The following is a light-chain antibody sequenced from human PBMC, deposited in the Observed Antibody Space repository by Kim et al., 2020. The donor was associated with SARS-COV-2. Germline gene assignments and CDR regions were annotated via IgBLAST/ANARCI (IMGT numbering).Light chain of an antibody. CDR3: SSYTSSSLVV. CDR1: SSDVGGYNY. J-gene: IGLJ2*01. V-gene: IGLV2-14*04. Sequence: GQPITISCTGTSSDVGGYNYVSWYQQHPGKAPKLMIYDVSKRPSGVSNRFCGSKSGNTASLTISGLQAEDEADYYCSSYTSSSLVVFGGGTKLTVL. CDR2: DVS.